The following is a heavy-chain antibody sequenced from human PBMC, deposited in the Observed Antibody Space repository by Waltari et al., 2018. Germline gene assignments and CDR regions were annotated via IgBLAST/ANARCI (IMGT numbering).Heavy chain of an antibody. CDR1: GLSFRYYW. J-gene: IGHJ4*02. V-gene: IGHV3-74*01. CDR2: VNHDGTHT. D-gene: IGHD7-27*01. CDR3: ARDTPGDGIDY. Sequence: DVQLVASGGGIVQPGGSLRLSCDASGLSFRYYWMHCVRQDSEKGLVWVAHVNHDGTHTTYADSVKGRFTVSRDNAKNTVYLQMNSLRADDTAVYFCARDTPGDGIDYWGQGTLVTVSS.